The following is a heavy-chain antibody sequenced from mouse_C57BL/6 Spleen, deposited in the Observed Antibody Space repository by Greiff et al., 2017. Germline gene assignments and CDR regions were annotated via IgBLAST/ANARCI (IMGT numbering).Heavy chain of an antibody. CDR1: GYTFTSYW. V-gene: IGHV1-59*01. D-gene: IGHD2-4*01. J-gene: IGHJ2*01. CDR2: IDPSDSYT. CDR3: ARRGNYDYDGFDY. Sequence: VQLQQPGAELVRPGTSVKLSCKASGYTFTSYWMHWVKQRPGQGLEWIGVIDPSDSYTNYNQKFKGKATLTVDTSSSTAYMQLSSLTSEDSAVYYCARRGNYDYDGFDYWGQGTTLTVSS.